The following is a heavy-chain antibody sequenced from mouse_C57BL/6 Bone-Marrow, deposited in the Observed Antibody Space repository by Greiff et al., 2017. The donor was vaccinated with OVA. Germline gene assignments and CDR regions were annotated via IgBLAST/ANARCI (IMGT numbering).Heavy chain of an antibody. CDR3: ARDRDDGYYGY. CDR1: GFTFSSYA. V-gene: IGHV5-4*01. J-gene: IGHJ2*01. D-gene: IGHD2-3*01. CDR2: ISDGGSYT. Sequence: ELKLEESGGGLVKPGGSLKLSCAASGFTFSSYAMSWVRQTPEKRLEWVATISDGGSYTYYPDNVKGRFTISRDNAKNNLYLQMSHLKSEDTAMYYCARDRDDGYYGYWGQVTTLTVSS.